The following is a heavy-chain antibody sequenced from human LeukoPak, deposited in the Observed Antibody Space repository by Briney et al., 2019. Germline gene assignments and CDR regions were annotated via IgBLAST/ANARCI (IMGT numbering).Heavy chain of an antibody. J-gene: IGHJ5*02. CDR1: GGSFSGYY. CDR2: INHSGST. V-gene: IGHV4-34*01. CDR3: ARDISRGYNWFDP. D-gene: IGHD2-15*01. Sequence: SETLSLTCAVYGGSFSGYYWSWIRQPPGKGLEWIGEINHSGSTYYNPSLKSRVTISVDTSKNQFSLRLSSVTAADTAVCFCARDISRGYNWFDPWGQGALVTVSS.